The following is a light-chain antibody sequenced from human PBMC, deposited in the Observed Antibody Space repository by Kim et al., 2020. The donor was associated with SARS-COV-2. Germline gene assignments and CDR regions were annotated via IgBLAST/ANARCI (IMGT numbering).Light chain of an antibody. CDR3: QQYGSSPYT. CDR2: DAS. CDR1: QSVSRRY. J-gene: IGKJ2*01. V-gene: IGKV3-20*01. Sequence: EIVLTQSPGTLSLSPGERATLSCRASQSVSRRYLAWYQQKPGQAPSLLIYDASNRATGVPDRFSGSGSGTDFTLTISRVEPEDVAVYYCQQYGSSPYTFGQGTKREIK.